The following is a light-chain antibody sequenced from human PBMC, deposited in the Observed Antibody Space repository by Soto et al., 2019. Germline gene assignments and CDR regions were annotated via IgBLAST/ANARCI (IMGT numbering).Light chain of an antibody. J-gene: IGKJ1*01. CDR3: QQYDSLPRT. Sequence: DIQMTQSPSSLSASVGDRVTITCQASQDISNYLNWYQQKPGKAPKLLIYDASNLKTGVPSRFSGSGSGTDFTFTISSLQPEDIATYYCQQYDSLPRTFGQGTKVEIK. CDR2: DAS. CDR1: QDISNY. V-gene: IGKV1-33*01.